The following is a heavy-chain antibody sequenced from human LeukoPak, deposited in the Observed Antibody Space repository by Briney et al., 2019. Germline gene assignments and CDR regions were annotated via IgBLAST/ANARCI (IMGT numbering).Heavy chain of an antibody. CDR2: ITPIFGTA. CDR3: ARYQLLYHYFDY. J-gene: IGHJ4*02. D-gene: IGHD2-2*02. Sequence: SVKLSCNASGGTFSIYAISWVREAPGQGLEWMGGITPIFGTANYAQKFQGRVTITTDESTSTAYMELSSLSSGDTAVYYCARYQLLYHYFDYWGQGTLVTVSS. CDR1: GGTFSIYA. V-gene: IGHV1-69*05.